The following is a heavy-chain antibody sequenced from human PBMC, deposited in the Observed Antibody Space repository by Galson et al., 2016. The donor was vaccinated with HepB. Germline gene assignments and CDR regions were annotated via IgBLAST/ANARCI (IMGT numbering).Heavy chain of an antibody. CDR3: ARAVPTTIFGPNDAFDI. CDR2: MNPNSGTA. V-gene: IGHV1-8*01. CDR1: GYTFTDYD. D-gene: IGHD3-3*01. Sequence: SVKVSCKASGYTFTDYDIHWVRQATGQGLEWMGWMNPNSGTAGFAQKFQGRVTMTRRTSISTAYMELRSLRSEDTAVFYCARAVPTTIFGPNDAFDIWGQGTVVTVSS. J-gene: IGHJ3*02.